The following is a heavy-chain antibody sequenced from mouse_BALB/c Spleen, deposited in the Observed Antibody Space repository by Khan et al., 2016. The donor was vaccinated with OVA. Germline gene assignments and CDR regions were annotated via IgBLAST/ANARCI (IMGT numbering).Heavy chain of an antibody. CDR3: ASHLTGSFAY. CDR2: ISSGGDYT. V-gene: IGHV5-6*01. Sequence: EVMLVESGGDLVKPRGSLKLSCAASGFTFSSYSMSWVRQTPDKRLEWVATISSGGDYTYYPDSVKGRFTISRDNAKNTLYLQMSRLKSEDTAMYYCASHLTGSFAYWGQGTLVTVSA. J-gene: IGHJ3*01. D-gene: IGHD4-1*01. CDR1: GFTFSSYS.